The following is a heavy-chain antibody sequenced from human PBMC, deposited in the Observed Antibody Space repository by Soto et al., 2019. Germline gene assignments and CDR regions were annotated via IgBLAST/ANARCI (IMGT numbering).Heavy chain of an antibody. J-gene: IGHJ4*02. V-gene: IGHV4-31*03. CDR1: GGSISSGGYY. CDR2: IYYSGST. Sequence: SETLSLTCTVSGGSISSGGYYWSWIRQHPGKGLEWIGYIYYSGSTYYNPSLKSRVTISVDTSKNQFSLKLSSVTAADTAVYYCAREFIVATIYPFDYWGQGTLDTVSS. D-gene: IGHD5-12*01. CDR3: AREFIVATIYPFDY.